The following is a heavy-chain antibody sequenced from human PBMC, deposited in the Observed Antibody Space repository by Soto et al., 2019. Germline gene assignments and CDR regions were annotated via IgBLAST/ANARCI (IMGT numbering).Heavy chain of an antibody. D-gene: IGHD2-8*01. J-gene: IGHJ6*02. CDR1: GGSISSGGYY. CDR3: ARADPRNGYYYGMDV. CDR2: IYYSGST. V-gene: IGHV4-31*03. Sequence: SETLSLTCTVSGGSISSGGYYWSWIRQHPGKGLEWIGYIYYSGSTYYNPSLKSRVTISVVTSKNQFSLKLSSVTAADTAVYYGARADPRNGYYYGMDVWGQGTTVTV.